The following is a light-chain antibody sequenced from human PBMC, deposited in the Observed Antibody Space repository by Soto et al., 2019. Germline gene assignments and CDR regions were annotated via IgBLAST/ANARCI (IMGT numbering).Light chain of an antibody. J-gene: IGKJ1*01. CDR1: QSISTS. CDR2: AAS. CDR3: QQSSITPRT. V-gene: IGKV1-39*01. Sequence: DIQMTQSPSSLSASVGDRVTITCRASQSISTSLNWYQHKPGKAPRLLIYAASTLQSGVPSRFSGSGSGTDFTLTISSLQAEDFATYYCQQSSITPRTFGQGTTVDNK.